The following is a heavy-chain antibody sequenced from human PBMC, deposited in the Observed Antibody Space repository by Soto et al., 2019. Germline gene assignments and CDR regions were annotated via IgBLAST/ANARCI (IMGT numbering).Heavy chain of an antibody. CDR3: ARGYSSSWYDYYYGMDV. D-gene: IGHD6-13*01. CDR2: ISYDGSNK. V-gene: IGHV3-30-3*01. Sequence: VAVISYDGSNKYYADSVKGRFTISRDNSKNTLYLQMNSLRAEDTAVYYCARGYSSSWYDYYYGMDVWGQGTTVTVSS. J-gene: IGHJ6*02.